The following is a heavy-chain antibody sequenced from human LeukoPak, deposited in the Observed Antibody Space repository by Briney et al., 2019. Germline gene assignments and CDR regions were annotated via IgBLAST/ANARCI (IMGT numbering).Heavy chain of an antibody. CDR2: INPNSGGT. D-gene: IGHD5-18*01. CDR3: ARGRVEDTAMVSY. V-gene: IGHV1-2*02. Sequence: ASVKVSCKASGYTFTGYYMHWVRQAPGQGLEWMGWINPNSGGTNYARKFQGRITVTWDTSINTAYMELSRLTSDDTAIYYCARGRVEDTAMVSYWGQGTLVIVSS. J-gene: IGHJ4*02. CDR1: GYTFTGYY.